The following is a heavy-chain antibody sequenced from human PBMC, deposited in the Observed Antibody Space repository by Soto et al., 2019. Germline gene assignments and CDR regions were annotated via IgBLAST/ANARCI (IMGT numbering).Heavy chain of an antibody. J-gene: IGHJ4*02. CDR3: AKEQGGSYIDY. Sequence: PGGSLRLSCAASGFTFSSNAMSWVRQAPGKGLEWVSGISSSGGSTYYADSVKGRFTISRDNSKNMLYLQMNNLRAEDTAVYYCAKEQGGSYIDYWGQGTLVTVSS. V-gene: IGHV3-23*01. CDR1: GFTFSSNA. D-gene: IGHD2-15*01. CDR2: ISSSGGST.